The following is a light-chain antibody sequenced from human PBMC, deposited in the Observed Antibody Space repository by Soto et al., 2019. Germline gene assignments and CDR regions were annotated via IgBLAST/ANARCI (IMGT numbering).Light chain of an antibody. CDR1: QSVSSSY. J-gene: IGKJ3*01. V-gene: IGKV3-20*01. Sequence: EIVLTQSPGTLSLSPGERATLSCRASQSVSSSYLAGYQQKPGQAPRLLIYGASSRVTGIPDRFSGCGSGTDFTLTISRLEPEDFAVYYCQQDGSSPIFTFGPGTKVDI. CDR2: GAS. CDR3: QQDGSSPIFT.